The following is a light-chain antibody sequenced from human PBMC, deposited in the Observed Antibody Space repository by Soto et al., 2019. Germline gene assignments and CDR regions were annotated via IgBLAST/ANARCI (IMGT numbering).Light chain of an antibody. CDR3: QQYNSYSWT. CDR2: HAS. CDR1: QNIGRW. J-gene: IGKJ1*01. V-gene: IGKV1-5*01. Sequence: DIQITQSPSTLSASLGDRVTISFRASQNIGRWLAWYQQKPGTAPNLLIYHASSLRGGVPSRFSGGGSGTEFTLTISSVQPDDIATYSCQQYNSYSWTFGQGTKVDIK.